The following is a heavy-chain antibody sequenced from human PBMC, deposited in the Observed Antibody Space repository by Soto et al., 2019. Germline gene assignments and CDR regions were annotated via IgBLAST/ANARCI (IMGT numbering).Heavy chain of an antibody. CDR1: GGSISSGGYY. J-gene: IGHJ4*02. V-gene: IGHV4-31*03. D-gene: IGHD2-15*01. CDR2: IYYSGST. CDR3: ARTPRN. Sequence: QVQLQESGPGLVKPSQTLSLTCTVSGGSISSGGYYWSWIRQYPGKGLEWIGYIYYSGSTYYNPSLNRRLTMSVDPSKHQFSLKLSSVTVADTAVYYCARTPRNWGQGTLVTVSS.